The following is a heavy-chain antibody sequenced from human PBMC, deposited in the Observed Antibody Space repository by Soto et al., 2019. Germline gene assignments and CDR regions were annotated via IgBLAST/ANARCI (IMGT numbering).Heavy chain of an antibody. CDR3: AKRCSYGDFHH. CDR1: GFSLSTTGVG. Sequence: QITLKESGPTLVKPTQTLTLTCTFSGFSLSTTGVGVGWIRQPPGKALEWLALFYWDDDKHYSPSLKSRLTITKDPSKNQVVLTMTNMDPVDTATYYCAKRCSYGDFHHWGQGTLVTVSS. CDR2: FYWDDDK. J-gene: IGHJ1*01. V-gene: IGHV2-5*02. D-gene: IGHD4-17*01.